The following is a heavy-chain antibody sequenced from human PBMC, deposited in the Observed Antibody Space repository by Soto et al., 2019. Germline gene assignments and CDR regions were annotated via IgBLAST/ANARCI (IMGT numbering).Heavy chain of an antibody. V-gene: IGHV4-59*01. CDR1: GGSISSYY. Sequence: QVQLQESGPGLVKPSETLSLTCTVSGGSISSYYWSWIRQPPGKGLEWIGYIYYSGSTNYNPSLKSRVTISVDTSKNQFSLKLSSVTAADTAVYYCARDRLANYYYYYGMDVWDQGTTVTVSS. CDR3: ARDRLANYYYYYGMDV. J-gene: IGHJ6*02. D-gene: IGHD3-3*02. CDR2: IYYSGST.